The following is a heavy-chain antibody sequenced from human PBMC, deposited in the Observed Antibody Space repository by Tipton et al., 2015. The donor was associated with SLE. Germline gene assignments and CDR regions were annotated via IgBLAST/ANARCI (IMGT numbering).Heavy chain of an antibody. V-gene: IGHV4-34*01. CDR1: GGSFSGYY. D-gene: IGHD3-10*01. CDR2: INHSGST. J-gene: IGHJ4*02. CDR3: ASLVWGSGSYLRDY. Sequence: LRLSCAVYGGSFSGYYWSRIRQPPGKGLEWIGEINHSGSTNYNPSLKSRVTISVDTSKNQFSLKLSSVTAADTAVYYCASLVWGSGSYLRDYWGQGTLVTVSS.